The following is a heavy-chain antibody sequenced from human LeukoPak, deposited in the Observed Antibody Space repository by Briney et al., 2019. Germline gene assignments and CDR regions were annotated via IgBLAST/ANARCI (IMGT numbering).Heavy chain of an antibody. J-gene: IGHJ4*02. D-gene: IGHD3-22*01. V-gene: IGHV4-59*07. Sequence: SHTLSLTCTVSGRPIPHYYWSWIRQPPGKGLEWIGYIYYSGSTNYNPSLKSRVTISVDTSTNQFSLKLSSVTAADTAVYFCARGGRLLGKFDYWGQGTLVTVSS. CDR3: ARGGRLLGKFDY. CDR2: IYYSGST. CDR1: GRPIPHYY.